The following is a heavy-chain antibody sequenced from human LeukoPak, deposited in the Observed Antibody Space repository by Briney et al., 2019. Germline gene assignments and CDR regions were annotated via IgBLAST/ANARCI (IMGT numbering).Heavy chain of an antibody. D-gene: IGHD3-22*01. J-gene: IGHJ4*02. CDR1: GYSINRGYY. Sequence: SETLSLTCNVSGYSINRGYYWGWIRQPPGKGLEWVGSIYHSGSTYYNPSLKSRVTISADTSKNQFSLKLSSVTAADTAIYYCATYDSTGYLGFDYWGQGTLVTVSS. CDR2: IYHSGST. CDR3: ATYDSTGYLGFDY. V-gene: IGHV4-38-2*02.